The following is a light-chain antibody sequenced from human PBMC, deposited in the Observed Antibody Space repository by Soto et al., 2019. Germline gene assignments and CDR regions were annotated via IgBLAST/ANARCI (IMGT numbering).Light chain of an antibody. V-gene: IGLV1-40*01. CDR2: GNS. CDR1: SSNIGAGYD. J-gene: IGLJ1*01. Sequence: QSVLTQPPSVSGAPGQRVTISCTGSSSNIGAGYDVHWYQQLPGTAPKLLIYGNSNRPSGVPDRFSGSKSGTSASLAITGLQDEDEADYYCQSYDSSLSGNYVFGTGTKLTVL. CDR3: QSYDSSLSGNYV.